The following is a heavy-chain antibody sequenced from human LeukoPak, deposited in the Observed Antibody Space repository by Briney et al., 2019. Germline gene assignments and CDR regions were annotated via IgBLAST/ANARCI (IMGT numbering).Heavy chain of an antibody. D-gene: IGHD2-2*01. CDR2: ISGSGGST. Sequence: GGSLRLSCAASGFIVSNNYMNWVRQASGKGLEWVSAISGSGGSTCYADSVKGRFTISRDNSKNTLYLQMNSLRAEDTAVYYCAKDRCSSTSCYEDWFDPWGQGTLVTVSS. J-gene: IGHJ5*02. CDR1: GFIVSNNY. CDR3: AKDRCSSTSCYEDWFDP. V-gene: IGHV3-23*01.